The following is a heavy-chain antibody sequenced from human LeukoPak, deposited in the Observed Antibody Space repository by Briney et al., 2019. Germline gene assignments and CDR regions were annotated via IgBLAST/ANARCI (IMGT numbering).Heavy chain of an antibody. V-gene: IGHV3-11*01. CDR2: ITSGAGST. CDR1: GFTFSDYY. J-gene: IGHJ4*02. CDR3: TKERRGTYYAFES. D-gene: IGHD3-16*01. Sequence: PGGSLRLSCAASGFTFSDYYMSWIRQAPGKGLEWVSYITSGAGSTKYADSVKGRFTISRDKAKNSVALQLNSLRAEDTAVYYCTKERRGTYYAFESWGQGTLVTVSS.